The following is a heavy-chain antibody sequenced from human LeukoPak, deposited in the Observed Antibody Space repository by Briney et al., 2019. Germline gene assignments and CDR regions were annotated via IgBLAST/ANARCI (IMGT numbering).Heavy chain of an antibody. CDR2: ISAYNGNT. CDR3: TRVTQAGEWYYKGDY. Sequence: ASVKVSCKASGYTFTSYGISWVRQAPGQGLEWMGWISAYNGNTNYAQKVQGRVTMTTDTSTSTAYMELRSLRSDDTAVYFCTRVTQAGEWYYKGDYWGQGTLVTVSS. J-gene: IGHJ4*02. CDR1: GYTFTSYG. D-gene: IGHD3-3*01. V-gene: IGHV1-18*01.